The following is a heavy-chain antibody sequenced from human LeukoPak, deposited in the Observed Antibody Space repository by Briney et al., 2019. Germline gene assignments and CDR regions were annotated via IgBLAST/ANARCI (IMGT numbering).Heavy chain of an antibody. Sequence: SETLSLTCTVSGGSISSSSYYWGWIRQPPGKGLEWIGSIYYSGSTYYNPSLKSRVTISVDTSKNQFSLKLSSVIAADTAVYYCARHGDIVVVPAAPLGWFDPWGQGTLVTVSS. CDR3: ARHGDIVVVPAAPLGWFDP. D-gene: IGHD2-2*01. CDR2: IYYSGST. CDR1: GGSISSSSYY. V-gene: IGHV4-39*01. J-gene: IGHJ5*02.